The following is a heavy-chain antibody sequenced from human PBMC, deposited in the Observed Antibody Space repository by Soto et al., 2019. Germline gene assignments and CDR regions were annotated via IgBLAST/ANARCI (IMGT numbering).Heavy chain of an antibody. CDR1: GFTVSSNY. D-gene: IGHD4-17*01. Sequence: GGSLRLSCAASGFTVSSNYMSWVRQAPGKGLEWVSVIYSGGSTYYADSVKGRFTISRDNSKNTLYLQMNSLRAEDTAVYYCARGPDYGDEDAFDIWGQGTMVTVSS. CDR3: ARGPDYGDEDAFDI. CDR2: IYSGGST. V-gene: IGHV3-66*01. J-gene: IGHJ3*02.